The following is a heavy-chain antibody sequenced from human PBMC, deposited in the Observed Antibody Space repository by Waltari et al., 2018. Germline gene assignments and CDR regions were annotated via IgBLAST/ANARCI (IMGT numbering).Heavy chain of an antibody. Sequence: QLQLQESGPGLVKPSETLSLTCTVSGGSISSSSYYWGWIRQPPGKGLEWIGSIYYSGSTYYNPSLKGRVTISVDTSKNQFSLKLSSVTAADTAVYYCARGTVEMATNDYWGQGTLVTVSS. CDR2: IYYSGST. CDR1: GGSISSSSYY. CDR3: ARGTVEMATNDY. V-gene: IGHV4-39*07. D-gene: IGHD5-12*01. J-gene: IGHJ4*02.